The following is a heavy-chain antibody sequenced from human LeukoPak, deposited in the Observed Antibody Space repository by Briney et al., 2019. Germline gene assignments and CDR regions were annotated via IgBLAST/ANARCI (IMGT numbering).Heavy chain of an antibody. CDR1: GYTFSDYH. J-gene: IGHJ4*02. CDR2: INPDSGGT. D-gene: IGHD6-13*01. CDR3: ARSGVPGYSSSWLNDY. Sequence: ASVKVSCKASGYTFSDYHMHWVRQAPGQGLEWMGWINPDSGGTNYAQKFQGRVTMTRDTSISTAYMELSRLRSDDTAVYYCARSGVPGYSSSWLNDYWGQGTLVTVSS. V-gene: IGHV1-2*02.